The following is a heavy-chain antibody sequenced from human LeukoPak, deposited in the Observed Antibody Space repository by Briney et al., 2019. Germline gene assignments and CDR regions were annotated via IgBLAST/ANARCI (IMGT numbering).Heavy chain of an antibody. CDR3: ARGGALTMIVARGTNFDY. V-gene: IGHV4-34*01. Sequence: SETLSLTCAVSGGSFSDYYWNWIRQPPGKGLEWVGEINHSGSTNYNPSIKGRVTISIDTSKNQFSLKLSSVTAADTAVYYCARGGALTMIVARGTNFDYWGQGTLVTVSS. J-gene: IGHJ4*02. D-gene: IGHD3-22*01. CDR1: GGSFSDYY. CDR2: INHSGST.